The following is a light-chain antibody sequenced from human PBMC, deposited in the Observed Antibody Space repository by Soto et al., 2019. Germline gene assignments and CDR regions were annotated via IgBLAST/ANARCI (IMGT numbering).Light chain of an antibody. CDR2: AVS. V-gene: IGLV2-14*01. CDR1: SSDVGGYNY. J-gene: IGLJ2*01. CDR3: SSYTTSSTDVL. Sequence: QSALTQPASVSGSPGQSITISCTGTSSDVGGYNYVSWYQQHPGKAPKLMIYAVSNRPSGVSNPFSGSKSGNTASLTISGHPAEDYADYYCSSYTTSSTDVLFGGGTKLTV.